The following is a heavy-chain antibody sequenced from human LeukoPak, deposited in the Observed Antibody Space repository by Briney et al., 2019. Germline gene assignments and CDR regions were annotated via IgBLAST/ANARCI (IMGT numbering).Heavy chain of an antibody. Sequence: SETLSLTCTVSGGSISSSTYYWGWIRQPPGKGLEWIGSIYYSGSTYYNPSLKSRVTISVDTSKNQFSLKLSSVTAADTAVYYCARHEELLRNFDYWGQGTLVTVSS. D-gene: IGHD1-26*01. CDR2: IYYSGST. V-gene: IGHV4-39*01. J-gene: IGHJ4*02. CDR1: GGSISSSTYY. CDR3: ARHEELLRNFDY.